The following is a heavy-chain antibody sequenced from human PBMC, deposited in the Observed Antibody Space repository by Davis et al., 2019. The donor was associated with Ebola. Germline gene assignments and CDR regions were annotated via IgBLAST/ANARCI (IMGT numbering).Heavy chain of an antibody. Sequence: ASVTVSCEASGYTFTSYDISWVRQAPGQGLEWMGWISAYNGNTNYAQKLQGRVTMTTDTSTRTAYMELRSLRADDTAVYYCAREVFGILPLDYWGQGTLVTVSS. CDR2: ISAYNGNT. CDR3: AREVFGILPLDY. J-gene: IGHJ4*02. V-gene: IGHV1-18*01. D-gene: IGHD3-10*01. CDR1: GYTFTSYD.